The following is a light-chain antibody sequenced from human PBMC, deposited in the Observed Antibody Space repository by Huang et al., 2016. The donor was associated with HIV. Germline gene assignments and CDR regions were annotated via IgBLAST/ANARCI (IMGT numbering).Light chain of an antibody. Sequence: EIVLTQSLATLSFSPGERATVSCRASQNINDFLAWYQQTPGQPPRLLIYDASTRASGIPARFSGNGSGTHFTLMISSLEPEDFAIYYCQQRSTWPRSITFGQGTRLEI. CDR2: DAS. CDR3: QQRSTWPRSIT. V-gene: IGKV3-11*01. CDR1: QNINDF. J-gene: IGKJ5*01.